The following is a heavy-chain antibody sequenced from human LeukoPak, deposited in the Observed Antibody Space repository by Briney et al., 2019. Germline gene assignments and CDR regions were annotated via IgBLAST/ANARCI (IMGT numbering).Heavy chain of an antibody. CDR1: GASITSYY. D-gene: IGHD1-26*01. Sequence: SETLSFTCTVSGASITSYYWTWIRQPPGKELEWIGNIYTSADINFNPSLKSRVTISLDASKRQFSLKLNSVSAADTAIYYCARSPFVGGVGATSWYFDLWGRGALVTVSS. CDR3: ARSPFVGGVGATSWYFDL. J-gene: IGHJ2*01. CDR2: IYTSADI. V-gene: IGHV4-4*09.